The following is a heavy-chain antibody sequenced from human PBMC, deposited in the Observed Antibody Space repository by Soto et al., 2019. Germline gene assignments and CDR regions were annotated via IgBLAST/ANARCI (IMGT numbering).Heavy chain of an antibody. D-gene: IGHD3-16*02. V-gene: IGHV3-66*01. CDR3: ARGGMITFGGVIVPYYFDY. CDR1: GFTVSSNY. CDR2: IYSGGST. Sequence: GGSLRLSCAASGFTVSSNYMSWVRQAPGKGLEWVSVIYSGGSTYYADSVKGRFTISRDNSKNTLYLQMNSLRAEDTAVYYCARGGMITFGGVIVPYYFDYWGQGTLVTVSS. J-gene: IGHJ4*02.